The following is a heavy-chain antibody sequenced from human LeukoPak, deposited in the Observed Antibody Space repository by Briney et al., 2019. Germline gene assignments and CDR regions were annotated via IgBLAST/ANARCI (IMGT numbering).Heavy chain of an antibody. CDR2: IDPSDSYT. J-gene: IGHJ3*02. CDR1: GYRFTTYW. CDR3: ATNTMFRGIHAFDI. Sequence: GESPKISCKGSGYRFTTYWISWVRQMPGKGLEWMGRIDPSDSYTNYSPSFQGHVTISADKSFSTAYLQWTSLKASDSAMYYCATNTMFRGIHAFDIWGQGTMVTVSS. D-gene: IGHD3-10*01. V-gene: IGHV5-10-1*01.